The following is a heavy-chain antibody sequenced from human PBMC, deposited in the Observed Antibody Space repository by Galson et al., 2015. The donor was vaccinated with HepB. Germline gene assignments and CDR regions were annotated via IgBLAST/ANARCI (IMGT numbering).Heavy chain of an antibody. CDR3: ARDKGYYYDSSGEDNWFGP. D-gene: IGHD3-22*01. J-gene: IGHJ5*02. CDR2: ISAYNGNT. CDR1: GYTFTSYG. Sequence: SVKVSCKASGYTFTSYGISWVRQAPGQGLEWMGWISAYNGNTNYAQKLQGRVTMTTDTSTSTAHMELRSLRSDDTAVYYCARDKGYYYDSSGEDNWFGPWGQGTLVTVSS. V-gene: IGHV1-18*01.